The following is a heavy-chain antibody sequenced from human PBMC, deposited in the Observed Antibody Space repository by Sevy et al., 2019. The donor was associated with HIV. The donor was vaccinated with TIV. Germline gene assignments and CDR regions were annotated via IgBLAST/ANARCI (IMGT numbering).Heavy chain of an antibody. D-gene: IGHD6-19*01. Sequence: GGSLRLSCAASGFTFSSYSMNWVRQAPGKGLEWVSSISSSSSYIFYADSVKGRFTISRDNAKNSLYLQMNSLRAEDTAEYHCAGMSKWVAVANTDSYYYNYMDVWGKGTTVTVSS. CDR2: ISSSSSYI. CDR1: GFTFSSYS. V-gene: IGHV3-21*01. J-gene: IGHJ6*03. CDR3: AGMSKWVAVANTDSYYYNYMDV.